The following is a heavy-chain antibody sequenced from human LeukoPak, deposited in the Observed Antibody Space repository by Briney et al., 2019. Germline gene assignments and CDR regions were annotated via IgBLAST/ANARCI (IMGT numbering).Heavy chain of an antibody. CDR3: AREIPVIRRFDY. CDR1: GFIFNNYW. CDR2: IKQDGSEK. D-gene: IGHD2-21*01. V-gene: IGHV3-7*01. J-gene: IGHJ4*02. Sequence: GGSLRLSCAASGFIFNNYWMTWARQASGKGLEWVAHIKQDGSEKNYVDSVKGRFTISRDNAKNSLFLEMHSLRADDTAVYYCAREIPVIRRFDYWGQGILVTVSS.